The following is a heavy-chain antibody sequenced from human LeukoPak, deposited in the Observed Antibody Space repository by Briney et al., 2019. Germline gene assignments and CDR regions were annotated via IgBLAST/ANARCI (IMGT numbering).Heavy chain of an antibody. CDR3: AKDSTVSGSYYGMDI. V-gene: IGHV3-23*01. Sequence: GGSLRLSCAASGFTFSSYTVTWVRQAPGKGLEWVSSISGSGSTTHFADSVKGRFTISRDNSKNTLYLQMNSLRAEDTAVYYCAKDSTVSGSYYGMDIWGQGTTVTVSS. J-gene: IGHJ6*02. CDR2: ISGSGSTT. D-gene: IGHD3-22*01. CDR1: GFTFSSYT.